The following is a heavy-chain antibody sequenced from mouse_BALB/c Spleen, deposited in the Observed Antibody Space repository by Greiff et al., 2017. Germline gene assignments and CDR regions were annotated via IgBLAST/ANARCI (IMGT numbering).Heavy chain of an antibody. D-gene: IGHD1-1*01. V-gene: IGHV1-4*02. CDR1: GFTFTSYT. J-gene: IGHJ2*01. Sequence: VQLQQSAAELARPGASVKMSCKASGFTFTSYTMHWVKQRPGQGLEWIGYINPSSGYTEYNQKFKDKTTLTADKSSSTAYMQLSSLTSEDSAVYSCAREGNHYYGSSYGYFDYWGQGTTLTVSS. CDR2: INPSSGYT. CDR3: AREGNHYYGSSYGYFDY.